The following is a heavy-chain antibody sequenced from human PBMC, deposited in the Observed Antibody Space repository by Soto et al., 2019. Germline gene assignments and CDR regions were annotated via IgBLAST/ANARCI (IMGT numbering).Heavy chain of an antibody. V-gene: IGHV1-69*01. J-gene: IGHJ6*02. CDR2: IIPIFGTA. CDR3: ARSRVLSSDILTGMDV. Sequence: QVQLVQSGAEVKKPGSSVKVSCKASGGTFSSYAISWVRQAPGQGLEWMGGIIPIFGTANYAQKFQGRVTITAAAYTSTAYVELSILRSEATAVYYCARSRVLSSDILTGMDVWGQGTTVTVSS. D-gene: IGHD3-9*01. CDR1: GGTFSSYA.